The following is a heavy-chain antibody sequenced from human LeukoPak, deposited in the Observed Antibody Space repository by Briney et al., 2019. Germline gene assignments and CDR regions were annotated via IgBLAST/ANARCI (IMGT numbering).Heavy chain of an antibody. CDR3: ARDYLWFGESEFDY. Sequence: PGGSLRLSCAASGFTFSSYWMSWVRQAPGKGLEWVANIKQDGSEKYYVDSVKGRFTISRDNAKNSLYLQMNSLRAEDTAVYYCARDYLWFGESEFDYWGQGTLVTVSS. J-gene: IGHJ4*02. D-gene: IGHD3-10*01. V-gene: IGHV3-7*01. CDR1: GFTFSSYW. CDR2: IKQDGSEK.